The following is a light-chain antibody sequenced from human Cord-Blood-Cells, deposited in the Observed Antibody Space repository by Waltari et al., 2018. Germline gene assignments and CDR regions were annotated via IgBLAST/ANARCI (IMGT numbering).Light chain of an antibody. Sequence: IVMTQSPASLAVSLRGWAPINCKPSQSVLYSSNNKNYLAWYQQKPGQPPKLLIYWASTRESGVPDRFSGSGSGTDFTLTISSLQAEDVAVYYCQQYYSTPWTFGQGTKVEIK. CDR3: QQYYSTPWT. CDR2: WAS. V-gene: IGKV4-1*01. J-gene: IGKJ1*01. CDR1: QSVLYSSNNKNY.